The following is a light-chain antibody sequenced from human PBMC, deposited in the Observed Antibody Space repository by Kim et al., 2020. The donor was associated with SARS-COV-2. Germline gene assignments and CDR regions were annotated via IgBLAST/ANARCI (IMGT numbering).Light chain of an antibody. CDR3: LLSYSDIAV. J-gene: IGLJ3*02. CDR2: DTQ. V-gene: IGLV7-46*01. CDR1: TGAVTSGHY. Sequence: PGGPGNLTCTSSTGAVTSGHYPYWFQQKPGQAPRTLIYDTQNKHSWTPARFSGSLLGGKAALTLSGAQPEDEAEYYCLLSYSDIAVFGGGTQLTVL.